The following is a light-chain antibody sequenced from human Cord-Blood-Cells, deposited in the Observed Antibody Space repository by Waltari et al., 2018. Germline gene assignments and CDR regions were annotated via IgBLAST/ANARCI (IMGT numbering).Light chain of an antibody. CDR3: SSYTSSSTLVV. Sequence: QSALTQPAPVSGSPGQSLTISCTGTSSDVGGYNDFSCYQQHPGKAPKLMIYDVSNRPSGVSNRFSGSKSGNTASLTISGLQAEDEADYYCSSYTSSSTLVVFGGGTKLTVL. CDR1: SSDVGGYND. V-gene: IGLV2-14*01. J-gene: IGLJ2*01. CDR2: DVS.